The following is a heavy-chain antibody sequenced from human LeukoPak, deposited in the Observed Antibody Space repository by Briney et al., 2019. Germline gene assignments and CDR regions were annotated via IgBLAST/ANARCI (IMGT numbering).Heavy chain of an antibody. CDR1: GYTFTSYG. J-gene: IGHJ4*02. CDR2: ISAYNGNT. D-gene: IGHD3-10*01. Sequence: ASVKVSCKASGYTFTSYGISWVRQAPGQGLEWMGWISAYNGNTNYAQKLQGRVTMTTDTSTSTAYMELTSLRSDDTAVYYCARIFGGFGEFRFDYWGQGTLVTVSS. V-gene: IGHV1-18*01. CDR3: ARIFGGFGEFRFDY.